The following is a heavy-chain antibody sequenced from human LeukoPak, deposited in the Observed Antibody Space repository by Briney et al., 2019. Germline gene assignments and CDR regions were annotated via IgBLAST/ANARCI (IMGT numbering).Heavy chain of an antibody. CDR2: ISSSSSYI. J-gene: IGHJ4*02. V-gene: IGHV3-21*01. D-gene: IGHD2-8*01. CDR1: GFTFSSYS. Sequence: GGSLRLSCAAFGFTFSSYSMNWVRQAPGKGLEWVSSISSSSSYIYYADSVKGRFTISRDNAKNSLYLQMNSLRAEDTAVYYCARVPTIYLVSHREDYWGQGTLVTVSS. CDR3: ARVPTIYLVSHREDY.